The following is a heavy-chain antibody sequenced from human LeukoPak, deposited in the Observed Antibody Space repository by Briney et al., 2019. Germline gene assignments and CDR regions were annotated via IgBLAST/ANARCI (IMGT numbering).Heavy chain of an antibody. J-gene: IGHJ4*02. D-gene: IGHD6-13*01. CDR2: INPNSGGT. Sequence: ASVKVSCKASGYTFTGYYMHWVRQAPGQGLEWMGWINPNSGGTNYAQKFQGRVTMTRDTSISTAYMVLSRLRSDDTAVYYCARPRIAAADDFDYWGQGTLVTVSS. CDR3: ARPRIAAADDFDY. CDR1: GYTFTGYY. V-gene: IGHV1-2*02.